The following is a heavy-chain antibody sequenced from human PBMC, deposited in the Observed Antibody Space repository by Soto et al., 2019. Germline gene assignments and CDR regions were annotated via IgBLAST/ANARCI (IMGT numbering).Heavy chain of an antibody. V-gene: IGHV3-7*05. D-gene: IGHD3-10*01. CDR1: GFTFNNYY. J-gene: IGHJ4*02. CDR3: GRGFGGTH. CDR2: INQDGSAK. Sequence: VQLVESGGGLVQPGGSLRLSCAASGFTFNNYYMVWVRQAPGRGLEWVANINQDGSAKYYVDSVKGRFSIARDNAKSSLYLQINSLRAEDTATYYCGRGFGGTHWGQRSLVTVSS.